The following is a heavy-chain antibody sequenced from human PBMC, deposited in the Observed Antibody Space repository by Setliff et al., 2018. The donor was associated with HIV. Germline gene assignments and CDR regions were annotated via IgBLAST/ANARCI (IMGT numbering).Heavy chain of an antibody. J-gene: IGHJ3*02. V-gene: IGHV4-39*07. CDR3: ARGRLHYYDTSVYLDAFDI. CDR2: IYYSGSA. Sequence: SETLSLTCSVSGGSISSSSYYWGWIRQPQGKGLEWIGSIYYSGSAYYNPSLKSRVTISVGTSKNKCSLNLGSVTAADTAIYYCARGRLHYYDTSVYLDAFDIWGQGTMVTVSS. CDR1: GGSISSSSYY. D-gene: IGHD3-22*01.